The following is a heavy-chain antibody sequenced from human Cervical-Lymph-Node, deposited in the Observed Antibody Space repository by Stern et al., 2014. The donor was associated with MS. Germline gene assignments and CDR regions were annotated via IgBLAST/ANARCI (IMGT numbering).Heavy chain of an antibody. CDR1: GYNLTELS. D-gene: IGHD3-3*01. J-gene: IGHJ6*02. CDR3: ATDRDDFRSGYSAPTKGYGPDV. CDR2: FDPEDGET. Sequence: VQLVQSGAEVKKPGASVKVSCKVSGYNLTELSMHWVRQAPGKGLEWMGGFDPEDGETIYAQKFQGRVTMTEDTSTDTAYMELSSLRSEDTAVYYCATDRDDFRSGYSAPTKGYGPDVWGQGTTVTVTS. V-gene: IGHV1-24*01.